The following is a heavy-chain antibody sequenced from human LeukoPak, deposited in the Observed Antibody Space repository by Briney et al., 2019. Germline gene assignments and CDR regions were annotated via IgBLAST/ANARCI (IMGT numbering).Heavy chain of an antibody. CDR2: INPNSGGT. Sequence: ASVKVSCTASGYTFTGYYMHWVRQAPGQGLEWMGWINPNSGGTNYAQKFQGRVTMTRDTSISTAYMELSRLRSDDTAVYYCATPGRNSYSSFDYWGQGTLVTVSS. CDR1: GYTFTGYY. J-gene: IGHJ4*02. CDR3: ATPGRNSYSSFDY. V-gene: IGHV1-2*02. D-gene: IGHD6-13*01.